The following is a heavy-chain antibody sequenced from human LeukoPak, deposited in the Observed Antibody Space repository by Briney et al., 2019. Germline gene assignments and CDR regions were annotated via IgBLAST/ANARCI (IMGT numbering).Heavy chain of an antibody. V-gene: IGHV3-11*01. D-gene: IGHD6-13*01. Sequence: GGSLRLSCAASGFTFNDYYMSWIRQAPGKGLEWVSYISSSGSTIYYADSVKGRFTISRDNAKNSLYLQMNSLRAEDTAVYYCAREPIAAAGTHYNYGMDVWGQGTTVTVSS. J-gene: IGHJ6*02. CDR1: GFTFNDYY. CDR2: ISSSGSTI. CDR3: AREPIAAAGTHYNYGMDV.